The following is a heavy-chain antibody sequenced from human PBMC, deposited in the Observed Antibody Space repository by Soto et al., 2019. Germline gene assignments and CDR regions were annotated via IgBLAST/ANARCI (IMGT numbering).Heavy chain of an antibody. CDR2: IYSRDSDT. J-gene: IGHJ4*02. CDR1: GYSFPNNW. D-gene: IGHD3-10*01. Sequence: PGESLKISCKGSGYSFPNNWITWVRQLPGKGLEWMGIIYSRDSDTKYSPSFQGQVTISVDTSITTAYLQWSSLKASDTAVYYCARAPYNHDDGVFDFGGQGPLVPVSS. V-gene: IGHV5-51*01. CDR3: ARAPYNHDDGVFDF.